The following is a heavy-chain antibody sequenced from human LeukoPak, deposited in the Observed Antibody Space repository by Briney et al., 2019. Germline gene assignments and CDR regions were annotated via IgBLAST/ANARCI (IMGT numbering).Heavy chain of an antibody. CDR2: IYYTGST. V-gene: IGHV4-59*01. CDR1: GGSISSYF. J-gene: IGHJ4*02. D-gene: IGHD6-25*01. CDR3: ARTRGAASQFDY. Sequence: SETLSLTCTVSGGSISSYFWSWIRQTPGKGLEWIGYIYYTGSTNYNPSLKSRVTISVDTSKNQFSLKLSSVTAADTAVYYCARTRGAASQFDYWGQGTLVTVSS.